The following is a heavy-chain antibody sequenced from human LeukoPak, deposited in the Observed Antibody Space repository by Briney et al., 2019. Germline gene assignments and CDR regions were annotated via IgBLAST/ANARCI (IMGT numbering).Heavy chain of an antibody. CDR2: ISRNGAVT. D-gene: IGHD3-16*01. V-gene: IGHV3-43*01. CDR3: ATTPGGVMVY. J-gene: IGHJ4*02. Sequence: PGGSLRLSCAASGLIFDDYTMHWVRQAPGKGLEWVSLISRNGAVTKYADSVRGRFTVSRDNSKNTLYLQMNSLRAEDTAVYYCATTPGGVMVYWGQGTLVTVSS. CDR1: GLIFDDYT.